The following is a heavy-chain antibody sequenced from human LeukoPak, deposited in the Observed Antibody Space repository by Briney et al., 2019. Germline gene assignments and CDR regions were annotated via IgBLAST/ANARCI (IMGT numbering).Heavy chain of an antibody. CDR1: GFNFINYW. Sequence: PGGSPRLSCAASGFNFINYWMSWVRQAPGKGLEWVANVKEDGTTKQYVDSVKGQFTISRDNAKNSLHLQMDSLRAEDTAVYYCVSQEVVPHWGQGTLVSVSS. CDR3: VSQEVVPH. D-gene: IGHD2-15*01. J-gene: IGHJ4*02. CDR2: VKEDGTTK. V-gene: IGHV3-7*01.